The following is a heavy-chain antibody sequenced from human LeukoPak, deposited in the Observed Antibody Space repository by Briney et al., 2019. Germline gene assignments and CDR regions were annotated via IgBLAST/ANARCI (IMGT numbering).Heavy chain of an antibody. CDR2: IIPIFGTA. V-gene: IGHV1-69*01. Sequence: ASVKVSCRASGGTFSSYAISWVRQAPGQGLEWMGGIIPIFGTANYAQMFQGRVTISADESTSTAYMVLSSLRSEDTAVYYCARNAGFASSSYYFDYWGQGTLVTVSS. D-gene: IGHD6-6*01. CDR1: GGTFSSYA. J-gene: IGHJ4*02. CDR3: ARNAGFASSSYYFDY.